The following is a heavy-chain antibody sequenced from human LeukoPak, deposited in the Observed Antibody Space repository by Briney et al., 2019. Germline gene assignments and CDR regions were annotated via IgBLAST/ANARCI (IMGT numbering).Heavy chain of an antibody. D-gene: IGHD4-17*01. V-gene: IGHV4-38-2*02. Sequence: PSETLSLTCTVSGGSISSYYWGWIRQPPGKGLEWIGSIYHSGSTYFNPSLKSRVTISVDTSKNQFSLKLSSVTAADTAVYYCAGLNTVTTPFDYWGQGTLVTVSS. CDR3: AGLNTVTTPFDY. CDR2: IYHSGST. CDR1: GGSISSYY. J-gene: IGHJ4*02.